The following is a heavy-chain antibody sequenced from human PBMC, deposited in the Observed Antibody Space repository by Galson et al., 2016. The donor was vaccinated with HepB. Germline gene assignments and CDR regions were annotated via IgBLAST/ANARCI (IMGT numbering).Heavy chain of an antibody. CDR2: ISGSGIST. V-gene: IGHV3-23*01. Sequence: SLRLSCAASGFTFRNYAMSWVRQAPGKGLEWVSGISGSGISTYYADSVKGRFTISRDNSKSTVSLQMNSLRVEDTAVYYCAKEVEGKGAFDIWGQGTMVTVSS. CDR1: GFTFRNYA. J-gene: IGHJ3*02. D-gene: IGHD5-24*01. CDR3: AKEVEGKGAFDI.